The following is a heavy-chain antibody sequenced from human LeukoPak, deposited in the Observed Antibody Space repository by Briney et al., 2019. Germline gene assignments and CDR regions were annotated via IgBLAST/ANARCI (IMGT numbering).Heavy chain of an antibody. Sequence: GGSLRLSCAASGFTVSSNYVSWVRQAPGKGLEWVSVIYSGGSTYYADSVKGRFTISRHNSKNTLYLQMNSLRAEDTAVYYCAREGELGSGWYNDYWGQGTLVTVSS. CDR1: GFTVSSNY. J-gene: IGHJ4*02. CDR3: AREGELGSGWYNDY. CDR2: IYSGGST. D-gene: IGHD6-19*01. V-gene: IGHV3-53*04.